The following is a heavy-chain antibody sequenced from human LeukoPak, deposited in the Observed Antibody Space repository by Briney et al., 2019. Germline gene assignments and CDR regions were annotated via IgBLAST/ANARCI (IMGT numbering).Heavy chain of an antibody. J-gene: IGHJ3*02. Sequence: GESLKISCKGSGYIFTTFWIAWVRQMPGKGLEWMGVIFPGDSDTRYSPSFQGHVTISADKSISTAYLQWSSLKASDTAMYYCARLGIGSSGYSMEDAFDIWGQGTMVTVSS. D-gene: IGHD3-22*01. CDR2: IFPGDSDT. CDR3: ARLGIGSSGYSMEDAFDI. CDR1: GYIFTTFW. V-gene: IGHV5-51*01.